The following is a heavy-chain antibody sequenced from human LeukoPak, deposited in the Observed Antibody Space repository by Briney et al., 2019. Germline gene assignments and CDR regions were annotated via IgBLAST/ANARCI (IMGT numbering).Heavy chain of an antibody. CDR2: IIPIFGTA. V-gene: IGHV1-69*13. Sequence: SVKVSCKASGGTFSSYAISWVRQAPGQGLEWMGGIIPIFGTANYAQKFQGRVTITADESTSTAYMELSSLRSEDTAVYYCARPTVTTSFYYYGMDVWGQGTTVTVSS. D-gene: IGHD4-17*01. J-gene: IGHJ6*02. CDR3: ARPTVTTSFYYYGMDV. CDR1: GGTFSSYA.